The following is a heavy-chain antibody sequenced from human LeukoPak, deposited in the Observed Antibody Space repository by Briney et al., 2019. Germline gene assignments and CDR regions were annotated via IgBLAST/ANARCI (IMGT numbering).Heavy chain of an antibody. CDR3: ARFSSGCSTSSCYLTY. CDR2: IHDTGST. J-gene: IGHJ4*02. V-gene: IGHV4-59*11. Sequence: SETLSLTCSVSGGFLSSHYWSWIRQPPGKGLELIGHIHDTGSTFYNPSLRGRVTISLDTSNNQFSLKLTSMTAADTAVYYCARFSSGCSTSSCYLTYWGQGTLVTVS. CDR1: GGFLSSHY. D-gene: IGHD2-2*01.